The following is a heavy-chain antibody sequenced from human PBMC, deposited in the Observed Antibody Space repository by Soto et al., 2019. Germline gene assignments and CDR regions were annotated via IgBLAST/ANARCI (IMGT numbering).Heavy chain of an antibody. Sequence: QVQLQESGPGLVKPSQTLSLTCTVSGDSISSGGYYWSWIRQHPGKGLEWIAYIYYSGSTYYNPSNKSRVTISVDTSKSQFALKLSSVTAADTAVYYCARGSAGWFDPWGQGTLVTVSS. CDR2: IYYSGST. J-gene: IGHJ5*02. CDR3: ARGSAGWFDP. V-gene: IGHV4-31*03. D-gene: IGHD6-25*01. CDR1: GDSISSGGYY.